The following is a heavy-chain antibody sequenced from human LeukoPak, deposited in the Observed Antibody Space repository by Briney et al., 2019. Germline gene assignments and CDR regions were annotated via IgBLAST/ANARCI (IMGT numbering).Heavy chain of an antibody. CDR3: AKDARNWYYLFDS. Sequence: PGGCLRLSCVASGFTFSSYAMSWVRQAPGKGLEWVSIVSGSGGGTDYADSVKGRFTISRDNSKNTLYLQMNSLRGEDTARYYCAKDARNWYYLFDSWGQGTLVTVS. CDR1: GFTFSSYA. V-gene: IGHV3-23*01. D-gene: IGHD1-7*01. CDR2: VSGSGGGT. J-gene: IGHJ4*02.